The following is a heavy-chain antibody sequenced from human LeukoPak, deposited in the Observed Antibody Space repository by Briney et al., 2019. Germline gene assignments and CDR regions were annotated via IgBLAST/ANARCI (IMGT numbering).Heavy chain of an antibody. CDR3: AREYYYDSSGFIDY. V-gene: IGHV3-30*03. D-gene: IGHD3-22*01. CDR1: GFTFSNYG. Sequence: GGSLRLSCAASGFTFSNYGMHWVRQAPGKGLEWVAVISYDGTSKYYTDSLKGRFTISRDNSKNTLYLQMNSLRAEDTAVYYCAREYYYDSSGFIDYWGQGTLVTVSS. J-gene: IGHJ4*02. CDR2: ISYDGTSK.